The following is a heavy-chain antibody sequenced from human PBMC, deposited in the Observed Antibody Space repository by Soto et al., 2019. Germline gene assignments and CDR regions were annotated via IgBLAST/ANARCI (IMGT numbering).Heavy chain of an antibody. Sequence: QVHLVQSGAEVKKPGASVKVSCKGSGYAFTTYGITCVRQAPGQGLEWMGWISAHNGNTNYAQKLQGRVTVTRDTSTSTAYMELRSLRSDDTAVYYCARGRYGAYWGQGALVTVSS. J-gene: IGHJ4*02. D-gene: IGHD3-10*01. V-gene: IGHV1-18*01. CDR2: ISAHNGNT. CDR1: GYAFTTYG. CDR3: ARGRYGAY.